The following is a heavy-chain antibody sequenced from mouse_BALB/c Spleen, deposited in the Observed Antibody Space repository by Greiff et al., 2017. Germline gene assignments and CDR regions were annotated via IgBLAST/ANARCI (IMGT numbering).Heavy chain of an antibody. CDR1: GYTFTDYN. J-gene: IGHJ4*01. CDR3: ARALLRRYAMDY. D-gene: IGHD1-2*01. V-gene: IGHV1-18*01. CDR2: INPNNGGT. Sequence: EVQLQQSGPELVKPGASVKIPCKASGYTFTDYNMDWVKQSHGKSLEWIGDINPNNGGTIYNQKFKGKATLTVDKSSSTAYMELRSLTSEDTAVYYCARALLRRYAMDYWGQGTSVTVSS.